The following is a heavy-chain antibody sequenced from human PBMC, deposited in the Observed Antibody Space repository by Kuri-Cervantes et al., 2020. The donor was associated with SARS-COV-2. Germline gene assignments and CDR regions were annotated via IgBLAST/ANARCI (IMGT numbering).Heavy chain of an antibody. J-gene: IGHJ5*02. CDR1: GYTFTSYD. D-gene: IGHD1-14*01. Sequence: ASVKVSCKASGYTFTSYDINWVRQATGQGLEWMGWISAYNGNTNYAQKLQGRVTMTTDTSTSTAYMELRSLRSDDTAVYYCARAQTVLNWFDPWGQGTLVTVSS. V-gene: IGHV1-18*01. CDR2: ISAYNGNT. CDR3: ARAQTVLNWFDP.